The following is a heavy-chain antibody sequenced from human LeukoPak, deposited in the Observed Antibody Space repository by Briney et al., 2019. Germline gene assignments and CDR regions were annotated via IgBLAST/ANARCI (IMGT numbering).Heavy chain of an antibody. CDR3: GRASLYDISTGYYYYYYMDV. CDR1: GFTFSSYW. CDR2: INSDGSST. V-gene: IGHV3-74*01. J-gene: IGHJ6*03. Sequence: GGSLRLSCAASGFTFSSYWMHWVRQAPGKGLVWVSRINSDGSSTSYADSVKGRFNISRDNAKNTLYLQVNSLRAEDTAVYYCGRASLYDISTGYYYYYYMDVWGKGTTVTISS. D-gene: IGHD3-9*01.